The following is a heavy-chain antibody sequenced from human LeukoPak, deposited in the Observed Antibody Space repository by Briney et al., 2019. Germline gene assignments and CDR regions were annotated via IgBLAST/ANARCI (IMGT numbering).Heavy chain of an antibody. CDR1: GYTFTSYY. CDR3: ARATISSELDY. D-gene: IGHD3-22*01. J-gene: IGHJ4*02. Sequence: ASVKVTCKASGYTFTSYYMHWVRQAPGQGLEWMGIINPSGGSTSYAQKFQGRVTMTRDTSTSTVYMELSSLGSEDTAVYYCARATISSELDYWGQGTLVTVSS. CDR2: INPSGGST. V-gene: IGHV1-46*01.